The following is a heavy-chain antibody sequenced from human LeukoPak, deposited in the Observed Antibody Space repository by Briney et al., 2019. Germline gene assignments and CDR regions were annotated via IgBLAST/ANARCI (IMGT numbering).Heavy chain of an antibody. D-gene: IGHD3-10*01. CDR1: GYTFTGYY. Sequence: GASVKVSCKASGYTFTGYYMHWVRQAPGQGLGWMGWINPNSGGTNYAQKFQGRVTMTRDTSISTAYMELSRLRSDDTAVYYCAGITMVRGAMNWFDPWGQGTLVTVSS. CDR3: AGITMVRGAMNWFDP. V-gene: IGHV1-2*02. CDR2: INPNSGGT. J-gene: IGHJ5*02.